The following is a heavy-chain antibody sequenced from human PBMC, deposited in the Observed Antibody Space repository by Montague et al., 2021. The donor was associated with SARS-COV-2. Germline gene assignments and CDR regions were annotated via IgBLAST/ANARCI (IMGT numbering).Heavy chain of an antibody. CDR2: MYYSGST. CDR1: GGSISSCN. CDR3: ERGSYGPDVFDI. J-gene: IGHJ3*02. V-gene: IGHV4-59*01. Sequence: SETLSLTCTVSGGSISSCNWSWIRQPQGTGLEWIGYMYYSGSTNYNHTLKSRVTISLDTYKNQYTLMLNSVTAADTAGYYCERGSYGPDVFDIWGQGTMVTVSS. D-gene: IGHD5-18*01.